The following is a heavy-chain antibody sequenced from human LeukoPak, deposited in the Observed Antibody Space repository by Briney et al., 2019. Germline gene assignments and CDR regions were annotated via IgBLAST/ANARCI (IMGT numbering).Heavy chain of an antibody. Sequence: GASVKVSCKASGYTFTGYYMHWVRQAPGQGLEWMGWINPNSGGTNYAQKFQGRVTMTRDTSISTAYMELSRLRSDDTAAYYCARLGYCSGGSCYYYYYMDVWGKGTTVTVSS. D-gene: IGHD2-15*01. CDR3: ARLGYCSGGSCYYYYYMDV. V-gene: IGHV1-2*02. J-gene: IGHJ6*03. CDR1: GYTFTGYY. CDR2: INPNSGGT.